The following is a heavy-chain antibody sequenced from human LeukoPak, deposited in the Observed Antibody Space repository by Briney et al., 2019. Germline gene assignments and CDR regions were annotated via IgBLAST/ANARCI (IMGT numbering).Heavy chain of an antibody. CDR3: ARDRKGMAPHDY. CDR2: ISSSGSTI. CDR1: GFTFSSYE. V-gene: IGHV3-48*03. D-gene: IGHD5-24*01. J-gene: IGHJ4*02. Sequence: PGGSLRLSCAASGFTFSSYEMNWVRQAPGKGLEWVSYISSSGSTIYYADSVKGRFTISRDNAKNSLYLQMNSLRAEDTAVYYCARDRKGMAPHDYWGQGTLVTVSS.